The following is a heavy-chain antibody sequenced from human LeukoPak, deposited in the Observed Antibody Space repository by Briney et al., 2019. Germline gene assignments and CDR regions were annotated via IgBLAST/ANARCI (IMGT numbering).Heavy chain of an antibody. Sequence: SETLSLTCALSGYSISSGYSWGWTRQPPGKGLEWIGRIYHSGSTYYNPSLKSRVTISVDTSKNQFSLKLSSVTAADTAVYYCARGNYDFWSGYTYYYMDVWGKGTTVTVSS. V-gene: IGHV4-38-2*01. CDR2: IYHSGST. J-gene: IGHJ6*03. CDR3: ARGNYDFWSGYTYYYMDV. D-gene: IGHD3-3*01. CDR1: GYSISSGYS.